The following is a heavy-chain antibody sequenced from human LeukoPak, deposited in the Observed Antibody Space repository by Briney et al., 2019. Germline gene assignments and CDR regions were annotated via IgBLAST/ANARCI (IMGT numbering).Heavy chain of an antibody. V-gene: IGHV4-38-2*02. D-gene: IGHD3-3*01. Sequence: PSETLSLTCTVSGYSISSGYYWGWIRQPPGKGLEWIGSIYHSGSTYYNPSLKSRVTISVDTSKNQFSLKLSSVTAADTAVYYCARLMRDSGYYVDAFDIWGQGKMVTVSS. CDR1: GYSISSGYY. CDR3: ARLMRDSGYYVDAFDI. J-gene: IGHJ3*02. CDR2: IYHSGST.